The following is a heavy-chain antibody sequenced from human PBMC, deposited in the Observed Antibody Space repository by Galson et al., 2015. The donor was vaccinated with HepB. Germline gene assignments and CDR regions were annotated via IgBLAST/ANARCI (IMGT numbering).Heavy chain of an antibody. D-gene: IGHD5-18*01. Sequence: SLRLSCASSGFIFNSYWMSWVRQAPGKGLEWVARIKQDGSEKSYVDSVKGRFTISRDNSKNSLYLQMNSLRAEDTAVYYCARDPSGYGTYYFDSWGRGTLVTVSS. J-gene: IGHJ4*02. CDR1: GFIFNSYW. V-gene: IGHV3-7*01. CDR2: IKQDGSEK. CDR3: ARDPSGYGTYYFDS.